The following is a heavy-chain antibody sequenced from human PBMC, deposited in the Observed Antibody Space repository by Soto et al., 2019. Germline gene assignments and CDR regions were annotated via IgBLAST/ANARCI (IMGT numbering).Heavy chain of an antibody. CDR2: ISYDGSNK. CDR1: GFTFSSYA. Sequence: GGSLRLSCAASGFTFSSYAMHWVRQAPGKGLEWVAVISYDGSNKYYADSVKGRFTISRDNSKNTLYLQMNSLRAEDTAVYYCARVRMITFGGVIANDAFDIWGQGTMVTVSS. CDR3: ARVRMITFGGVIANDAFDI. D-gene: IGHD3-16*02. V-gene: IGHV3-30-3*01. J-gene: IGHJ3*02.